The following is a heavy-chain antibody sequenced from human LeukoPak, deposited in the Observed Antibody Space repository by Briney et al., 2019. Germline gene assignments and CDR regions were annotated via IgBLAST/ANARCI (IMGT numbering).Heavy chain of an antibody. CDR3: ARARGGYHNWFDP. CDR2: IYYSGST. Sequence: PSETLSLTCTVCGGSISSYYWSWIRQPPGKGLEGIGYIYYSGSTNYNPSLKCRVTTSVDKSKNQFSLKLSSVTAADTAVYYCARARGGYHNWFDPWGQGTLVTVSS. J-gene: IGHJ5*02. D-gene: IGHD5-12*01. CDR1: GGSISSYY. V-gene: IGHV4-59*01.